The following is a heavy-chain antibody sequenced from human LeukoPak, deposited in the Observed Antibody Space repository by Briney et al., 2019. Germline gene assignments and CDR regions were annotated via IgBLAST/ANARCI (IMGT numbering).Heavy chain of an antibody. CDR1: GGSISSFY. V-gene: IGHV4-59*12. Sequence: SETLSLTCTVSGGSISSFYWSWMRQPPGRGLEWIGYISYSGGTNYNPSLKSRVTMSLDTSKNQFSLKLSSVTAADTAVYYCARGQGYDFWSGYYNPYYYYYGMDVWGQGTTVTVSS. D-gene: IGHD3-3*01. CDR2: ISYSGGT. J-gene: IGHJ6*02. CDR3: ARGQGYDFWSGYYNPYYYYYGMDV.